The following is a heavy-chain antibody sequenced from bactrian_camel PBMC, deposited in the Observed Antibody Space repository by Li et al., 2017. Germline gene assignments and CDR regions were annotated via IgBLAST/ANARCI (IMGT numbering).Heavy chain of an antibody. Sequence: HVQLVESGGASLQAGGSLRLSCEASGRSVNDNCLGWFRQAPGQGLEWVSTITPGGSDTDYSASVKGRFTISSAGNTLYLQMNSLKPEDTAMYYCAAELFVDYCKRLRVNEYTYWGQGTQVTVS. J-gene: IGHJ4*01. CDR2: ITPGGSDT. V-gene: IGHV3S1*01. CDR3: AAELFVDYCKRLRVNEYTY. CDR1: GRSVNDNC. D-gene: IGHD1*01.